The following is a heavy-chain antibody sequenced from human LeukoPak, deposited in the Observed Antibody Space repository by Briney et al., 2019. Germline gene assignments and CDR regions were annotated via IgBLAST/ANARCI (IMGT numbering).Heavy chain of an antibody. Sequence: PSETLPLTCGAYGVSFSGYFWNWIRQPPGKGLEWIGEIDHSGITNYNPSLKSRVTISIDTSSNQFPLRLSSVTAADTAVYYCARGGIYRSGWYRGAFDVWGQGTTVTVSS. CDR1: GVSFSGYF. D-gene: IGHD6-19*01. J-gene: IGHJ3*01. CDR3: ARGGIYRSGWYRGAFDV. V-gene: IGHV4-34*01. CDR2: IDHSGIT.